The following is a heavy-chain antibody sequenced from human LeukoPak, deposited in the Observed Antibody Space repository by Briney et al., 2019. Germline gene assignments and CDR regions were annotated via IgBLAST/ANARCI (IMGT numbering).Heavy chain of an antibody. D-gene: IGHD6-13*01. CDR2: IYPGDSDT. CDR1: GYTFTTYW. CDR3: ARSYSSSWSGFDP. V-gene: IGHV5-51*01. Sequence: LGESLQISCKGSGYTFTTYWIGWVRQLPGKGLEWMGVIYPGDSDTRYSPSFQGQVTISADKSISTAYLQWSSLKASDTAMYYCARSYSSSWSGFDPWGQGTLVTVSS. J-gene: IGHJ5*02.